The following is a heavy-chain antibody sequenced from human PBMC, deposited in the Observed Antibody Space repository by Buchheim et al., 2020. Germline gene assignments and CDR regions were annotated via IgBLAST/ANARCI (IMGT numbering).Heavy chain of an antibody. CDR3: AKAGAGTTYYFDY. CDR1: GFTFSSYG. D-gene: IGHD1-7*01. J-gene: IGHJ4*02. Sequence: QVQLVESGGGVVQPGRSLRLSCAASGFTFSSYGMHWVRQAPGKGLEWVAVISYDGSNKYYAGSVKGRFTISRDNSKNTLYLQMNSLRAEDTAVYYCAKAGAGTTYYFDYWGQGTL. V-gene: IGHV3-30*18. CDR2: ISYDGSNK.